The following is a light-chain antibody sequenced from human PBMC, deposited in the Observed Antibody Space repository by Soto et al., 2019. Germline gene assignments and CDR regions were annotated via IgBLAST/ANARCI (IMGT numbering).Light chain of an antibody. V-gene: IGLV2-14*01. J-gene: IGLJ1*01. CDR3: NSYTTSSTYV. CDR1: SSDVGGYIY. CDR2: DVS. Sequence: QSALTQPASVSGSPGQSITISCTGTSSDVGGYIYVSWYQQHPGKAPKLMIYDVSNRPSGVSNRFSGSKSGNTASLTISGLQAEDEADYYCNSYTTSSTYVFGTGTKLTVL.